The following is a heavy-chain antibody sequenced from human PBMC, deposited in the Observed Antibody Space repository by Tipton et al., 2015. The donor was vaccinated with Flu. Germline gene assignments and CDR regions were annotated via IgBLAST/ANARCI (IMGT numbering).Heavy chain of an antibody. J-gene: IGHJ4*02. CDR3: TRSDGFNSFDN. V-gene: IGHV3-49*04. D-gene: IGHD5-24*01. CDR2: IGMKAYGGTT. CDR1: GFTFDEYT. Sequence: SLRLSCTASGFTFDEYTLSWVSQAPGKGLEWVSFIGMKAYGGTTEYAASVKGRFTISRDDSRSIVYLQMNSLKTEDSAVYYCTRSDGFNSFDNWCQGTLVTVS.